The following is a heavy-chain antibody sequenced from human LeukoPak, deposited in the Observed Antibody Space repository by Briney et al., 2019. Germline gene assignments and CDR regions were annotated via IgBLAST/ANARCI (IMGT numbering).Heavy chain of an antibody. CDR2: INHSGNT. CDR1: GGSFSGYY. V-gene: IGHV4-34*01. CDR3: ARGRRGSSSWYNY. D-gene: IGHD6-13*01. Sequence: PSETLSLTCAVYGGSFSGYYWSWIRQPPGKGLEWIGEINHSGNTNYNPSLKSRVTISVDTSKNQFSLKLSSVTAADTAVYYCARGRRGSSSWYNYWGQGTLVTVSS. J-gene: IGHJ4*02.